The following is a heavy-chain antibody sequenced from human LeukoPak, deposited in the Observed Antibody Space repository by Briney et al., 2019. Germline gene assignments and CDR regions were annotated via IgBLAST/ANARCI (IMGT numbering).Heavy chain of an antibody. V-gene: IGHV4-59*12. J-gene: IGHJ1*01. D-gene: IGHD6-19*01. Sequence: SETLSLTCTVSGGSISNYYWSWIRQPPGKGLEWIGYISYSGSTNYFPSLKSRVTMSLDTSKNQLSLTLSSMTAADTAVYYCVSASQWLVWGDWGQGTLVTVSS. CDR3: VSASQWLVWGD. CDR1: GGSISNYY. CDR2: ISYSGST.